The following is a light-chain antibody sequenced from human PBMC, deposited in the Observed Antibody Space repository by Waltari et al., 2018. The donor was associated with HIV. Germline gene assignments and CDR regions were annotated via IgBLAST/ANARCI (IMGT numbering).Light chain of an antibody. CDR1: SRDVGPYNY. J-gene: IGLJ1*01. CDR2: DVK. V-gene: IGLV2-23*02. CDR3: CSFANPNFL. Sequence: QSALTQPASVSGSPGQSITISCTGSSRDVGPYNYISWYQQHPGTVPNLIIYDVKERPSGVSDRFSGSKSGTTASLTISGLQAEDEADYYCCSFANPNFLFGSGTKVTVL.